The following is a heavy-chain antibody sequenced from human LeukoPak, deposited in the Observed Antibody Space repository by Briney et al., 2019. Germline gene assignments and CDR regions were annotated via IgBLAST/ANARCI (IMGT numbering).Heavy chain of an antibody. V-gene: IGHV3-21*01. D-gene: IGHD5-12*01. CDR3: ARGYGYDRLDY. CDR2: ISSSSSYI. CDR1: GFTFRRFS. J-gene: IGHJ4*02. Sequence: GGSLRLACAASGFTFRRFSMNWVRQAPGKGLEWVSSISSSSSYIYYADSVKGRFTISRDNAKNSLYLQMNSLRAEDTAVYYCARGYGYDRLDYWGQGTLVTVSS.